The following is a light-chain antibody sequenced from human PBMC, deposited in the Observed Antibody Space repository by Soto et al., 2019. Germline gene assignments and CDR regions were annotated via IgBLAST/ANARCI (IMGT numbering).Light chain of an antibody. Sequence: EIVLRRSPGTLSLSPGERATLSCRASQSVSGSYLAWYQQKPGQAPRLLIYGAYNRATGIPDKFSGSGSGTDFTLTISRLEPEDFAVYYCQEYGSSPVTFGQGTKVDIK. CDR3: QEYGSSPVT. CDR2: GAY. V-gene: IGKV3-20*01. CDR1: QSVSGSY. J-gene: IGKJ1*01.